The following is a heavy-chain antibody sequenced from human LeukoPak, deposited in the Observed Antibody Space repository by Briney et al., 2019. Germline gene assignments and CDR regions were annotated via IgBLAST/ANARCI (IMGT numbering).Heavy chain of an antibody. CDR2: ISGSGGST. CDR1: GFTFSSYG. D-gene: IGHD6-19*01. J-gene: IGHJ4*02. Sequence: PGGSLRLSCAASGFTFSSYGMSWVRQAPGKELEWVSAISGSGGSTYYADSVKGRFTISRDNSKNTLYLQMNSLRAEDTAVYYCARVHKDQWLVTNFDFWGQGSLVTVSS. CDR3: ARVHKDQWLVTNFDF. V-gene: IGHV3-23*01.